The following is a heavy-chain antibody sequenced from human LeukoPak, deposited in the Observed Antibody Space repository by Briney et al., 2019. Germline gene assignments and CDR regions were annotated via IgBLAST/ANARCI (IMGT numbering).Heavy chain of an antibody. Sequence: PGRSLRLSCAASGFTFSSYAMHWVRQAPGKGLEWVAVISYDGSNKYYADSVKGRFTISRDNSKNTLYLQMNSLRAEDTAVYYCARAYNWSIQGAAFDIWGQGTMVTVSS. V-gene: IGHV3-30*04. CDR2: ISYDGSNK. J-gene: IGHJ3*02. CDR3: ARAYNWSIQGAAFDI. D-gene: IGHD1-20*01. CDR1: GFTFSSYA.